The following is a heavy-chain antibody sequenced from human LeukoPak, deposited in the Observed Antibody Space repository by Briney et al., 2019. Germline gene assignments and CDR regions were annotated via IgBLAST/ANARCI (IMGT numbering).Heavy chain of an antibody. J-gene: IGHJ4*02. V-gene: IGHV3-11*01. Sequence: GGSLRLSCAASGFTFSDYYMSWIRQAPGKGLEWLSYISSSDSPIYYADSVKGRFTISRENAKNSLYLQMNSLRAEDTAVYYCARSIGAGNSAYFDHWGQGTLVTVSS. CDR1: GFTFSDYY. D-gene: IGHD4-23*01. CDR3: ARSIGAGNSAYFDH. CDR2: ISSSDSPI.